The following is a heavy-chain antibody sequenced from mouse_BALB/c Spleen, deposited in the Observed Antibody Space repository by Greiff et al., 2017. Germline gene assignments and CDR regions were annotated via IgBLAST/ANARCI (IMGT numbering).Heavy chain of an antibody. Sequence: VKLQESGPGLVAPSQSLSITCTVSGFSLSRYSVHWVRQPPGKGLEWLGMIWGGGSTDYNSALKSRLSISKDNSKSQVFLKMNSLQTDDTAMYYCARNYRYDRVYAMDYWGQGTSVTVSS. CDR1: GFSLSRYS. J-gene: IGHJ4*01. D-gene: IGHD2-14*01. V-gene: IGHV2-6-4*01. CDR3: ARNYRYDRVYAMDY. CDR2: IWGGGST.